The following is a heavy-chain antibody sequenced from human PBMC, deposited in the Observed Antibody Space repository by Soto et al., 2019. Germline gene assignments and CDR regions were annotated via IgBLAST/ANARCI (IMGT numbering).Heavy chain of an antibody. CDR2: SSATGAGT. Sequence: EVQLLESGGGLVQPGGSLRLSCAASGFTFSSYGMTWVRQAPGKGLEWVSFSSATGAGTYYADSVKGRFTISRDNSKNTLYLKMSSLRADDTAGYYCAKDRRAGGNYGFYSDFWGQGALVIVSS. J-gene: IGHJ4*02. D-gene: IGHD1-7*01. CDR1: GFTFSSYG. CDR3: AKDRRAGGNYGFYSDF. V-gene: IGHV3-23*01.